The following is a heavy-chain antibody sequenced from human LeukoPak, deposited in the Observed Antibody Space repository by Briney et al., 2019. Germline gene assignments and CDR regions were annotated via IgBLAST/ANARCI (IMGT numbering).Heavy chain of an antibody. J-gene: IGHJ4*02. CDR1: GGSISSGAYF. CDR3: ARAHGSGGDYFDY. CDR2: IYYSGTT. D-gene: IGHD5-12*01. Sequence: SETLSLTCTVSGGSISSGAYFWSWIRQHPGKGLEWIGLIYYSGTTYYNPSLKSRLTLSKDTSKNHFSLTLSSVTAADTAVYYCARAHGSGGDYFDYWGQGTLVTVSS. V-gene: IGHV4-31*03.